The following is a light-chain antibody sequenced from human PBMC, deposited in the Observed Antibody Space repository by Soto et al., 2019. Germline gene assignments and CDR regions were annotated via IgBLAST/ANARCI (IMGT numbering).Light chain of an antibody. CDR2: DAV. CDR1: QSVTGTN. Sequence: PGEGATLSCRASQSVTGTNLAWYQQRAGQAPRLLIYDAVRRATGIPDRFSGSGSGTDFTPTISRLEPEDFAVYYCHQYGSSLGTFGQGTKVEV. J-gene: IGKJ2*01. V-gene: IGKV3-20*01. CDR3: HQYGSSLGT.